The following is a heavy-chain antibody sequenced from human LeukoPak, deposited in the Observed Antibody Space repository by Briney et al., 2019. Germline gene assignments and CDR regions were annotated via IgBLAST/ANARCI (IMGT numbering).Heavy chain of an antibody. V-gene: IGHV3-23*01. Sequence: GGSLRLSCAASRFTFSSYAMSWVRQAPGKGLEWVSVISGGGGSTYYADSVKGRFTISRDNSKNRLFLQMNSLRVEDTAVYFCAKTGSRDQGGLDYWGQGTLVTVSS. D-gene: IGHD3-10*01. J-gene: IGHJ4*02. CDR2: ISGGGGST. CDR3: AKTGSRDQGGLDY. CDR1: RFTFSSYA.